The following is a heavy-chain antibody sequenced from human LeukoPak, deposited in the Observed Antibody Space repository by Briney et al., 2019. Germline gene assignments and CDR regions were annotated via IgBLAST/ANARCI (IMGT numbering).Heavy chain of an antibody. CDR3: ARLGYCSSTSCSKGYYGMDV. D-gene: IGHD2-2*01. J-gene: IGHJ6*02. CDR2: ISSSSSTI. V-gene: IGHV3-48*03. Sequence: PGGSLRLSCAASGFTFSSYEMNWVRQAPGKGLEWVSYISSSSSTIYYADSVKGRFTISRDNAKNSLYLQMNSLRAEDTAVYYCARLGYCSSTSCSKGYYGMDVWGQGTTVTVSS. CDR1: GFTFSSYE.